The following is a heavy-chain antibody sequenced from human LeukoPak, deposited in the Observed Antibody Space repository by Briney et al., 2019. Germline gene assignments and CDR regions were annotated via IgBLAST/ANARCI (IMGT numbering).Heavy chain of an antibody. J-gene: IGHJ5*02. Sequence: GGSLRLSCAASGFTFSSYSMHWVRQAPGKWLEWVAVISYDGSNKYYADSVKGRFTISRDNSKNTLYLQMNSLRAEDTAVYYCARGIAVAGRGGWFDPWGQGTLVTVSS. CDR1: GFTFSSYS. CDR3: ARGIAVAGRGGWFDP. V-gene: IGHV3-30*04. D-gene: IGHD6-19*01. CDR2: ISYDGSNK.